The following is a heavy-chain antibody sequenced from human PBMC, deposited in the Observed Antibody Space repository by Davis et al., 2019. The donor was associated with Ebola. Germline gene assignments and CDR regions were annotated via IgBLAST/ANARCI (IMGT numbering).Heavy chain of an antibody. CDR2: ISHDGTDT. J-gene: IGHJ4*02. D-gene: IGHD3/OR15-3a*01. CDR1: GFTFGSYV. Sequence: GESLKISCVGSGFTFGSYVMHWVRQTPGKGLAWVSRISHDGTDTTYADSVKGRFTVSRDNAKNMVYLQMVSLRADDTAVYFCTRDKDWMLFDYWGQGALVTVSS. CDR3: TRDKDWMLFDY. V-gene: IGHV3-74*03.